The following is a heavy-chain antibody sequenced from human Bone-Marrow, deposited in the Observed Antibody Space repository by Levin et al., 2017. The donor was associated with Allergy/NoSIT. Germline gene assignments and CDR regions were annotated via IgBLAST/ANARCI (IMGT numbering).Heavy chain of an antibody. D-gene: IGHD6-19*01. Sequence: GGSLRLSCAASGFIFGIYAMHWVRQAPGKGLEWVAVISHDGSNQYNADSVEGRFNISRDNSKNMLYMELISLRADDTAVYYCARGTTYTSGWYYFDTWGQGTLITVSS. CDR3: ARGTTYTSGWYYFDT. J-gene: IGHJ4*02. CDR2: ISHDGSNQ. CDR1: GFIFGIYA. V-gene: IGHV3-30-3*01.